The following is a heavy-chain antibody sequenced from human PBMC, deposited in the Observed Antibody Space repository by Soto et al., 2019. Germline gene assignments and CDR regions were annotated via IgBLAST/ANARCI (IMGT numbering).Heavy chain of an antibody. CDR3: ARGAVVVVAATDYYGMDV. CDR2: IYYSGST. J-gene: IGHJ6*02. V-gene: IGHV4-31*03. D-gene: IGHD2-15*01. Sequence: SETLSFTCTVSGGSISSGGYYWSWIRQHPGKGLEWIGYIYYSGSTYYNPSLKSRVTISVDTSKNQFSLKLSSVTAADTAVYYCARGAVVVVAATDYYGMDVWGQGTTVTVSS. CDR1: GGSISSGGYY.